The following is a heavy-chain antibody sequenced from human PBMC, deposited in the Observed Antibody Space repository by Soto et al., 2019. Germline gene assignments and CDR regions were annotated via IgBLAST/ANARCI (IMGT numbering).Heavy chain of an antibody. Sequence: QVQLVQSGAEVKKPGSSVKVSCKASGGTFSSYAISWVRQAPGQGLEWMGGIIPIFGTANYAQKFQGRVKITADESTSTASMELSSLRSEETAVYYCARDIGAVRAHNSHENWFDPWGQGTLVTVSS. CDR1: GGTFSSYA. CDR3: ARDIGAVRAHNSHENWFDP. CDR2: IIPIFGTA. D-gene: IGHD1-1*01. V-gene: IGHV1-69*01. J-gene: IGHJ5*02.